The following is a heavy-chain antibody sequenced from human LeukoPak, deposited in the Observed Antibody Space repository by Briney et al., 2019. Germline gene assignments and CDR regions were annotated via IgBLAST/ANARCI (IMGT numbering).Heavy chain of an antibody. J-gene: IGHJ4*02. Sequence: GGSLRLSCAASGFTFSSYSMNWVRQAPGKGLEWVSSISSSSSYIYYADSVKGRFTISRDNAKNSLYLQMNSLRAEDTAVYYCARLGSGSYYRAFDYWGQGTLVTVSS. CDR3: ARLGSGSYYRAFDY. CDR1: GFTFSSYS. CDR2: ISSSSSYI. V-gene: IGHV3-21*01. D-gene: IGHD3-10*01.